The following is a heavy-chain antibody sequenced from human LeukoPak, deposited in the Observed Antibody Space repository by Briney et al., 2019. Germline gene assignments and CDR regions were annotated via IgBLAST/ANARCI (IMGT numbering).Heavy chain of an antibody. CDR3: AGQISDYYSYYRDV. CDR2: IYDSGNE. V-gene: IGHV4-39*01. D-gene: IGHD2/OR15-2a*01. J-gene: IGHJ6*03. CDR1: GGSISTSAFY. Sequence: SETLSLTCTVSGGSISTSAFYWGWIRQPPGKGLEWIGSIYDSGNEFYNPSLKSRVTISADTSKNQFSLKLNSVTAADTAMYYCAGQISDYYSYYRDVWGEGMTVTVSS.